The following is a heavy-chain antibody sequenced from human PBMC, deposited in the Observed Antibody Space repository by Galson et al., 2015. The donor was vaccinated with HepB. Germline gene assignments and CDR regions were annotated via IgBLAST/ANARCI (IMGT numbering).Heavy chain of an antibody. J-gene: IGHJ3*02. CDR2: IWYDGSNK. CDR3: ARDWDNWGPHIDAFDI. V-gene: IGHV3-33*01. D-gene: IGHD1-1*01. CDR1: GFTFSSYG. Sequence: SLRLSCAASGFTFSSYGMHWVRQAPGKGLEWVAVIWYDGSNKYYADSVKGRFTISRDNSKNTLYLQMNSLRAEDTAVYYCARDWDNWGPHIDAFDIWGQGTMVTVSS.